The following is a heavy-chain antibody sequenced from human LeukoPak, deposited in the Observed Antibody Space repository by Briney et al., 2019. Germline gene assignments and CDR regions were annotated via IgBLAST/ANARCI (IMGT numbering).Heavy chain of an antibody. CDR2: ISGSGGST. V-gene: IGHV3-23*01. CDR1: GFTFSSYA. Sequence: GGSLRLSCAASGFTFSSYAMSWVRQAPGKGLEWVSAISGSGGSTYYADSVKGRFTISRDNSKNTLYLQMNSLRAEDTAVYFCAILPLPEHDYSYGRDFDYWGQGTLVTVSS. D-gene: IGHD2-15*01. CDR3: AILPLPEHDYSYGRDFDY. J-gene: IGHJ4*02.